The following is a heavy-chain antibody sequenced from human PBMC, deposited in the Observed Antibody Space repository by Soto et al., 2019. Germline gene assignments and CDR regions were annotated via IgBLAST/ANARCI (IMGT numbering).Heavy chain of an antibody. CDR1: GFTFSTFG. CDR3: AKDLQAYGDYDYYCYGLDV. J-gene: IGHJ6*02. Sequence: QLVEPGGGVVPPGASLRLSCAASGFTFSTFGMHWVRQTPGKGLEWVAVISYDGNNKVYADSVKGRFTISRDNFKNTVDLVMNNLKVDDTAVYYCAKDLQAYGDYDYYCYGLDVWCQGATVSVSS. V-gene: IGHV3-30*18. CDR2: ISYDGNNK. D-gene: IGHD4-17*01.